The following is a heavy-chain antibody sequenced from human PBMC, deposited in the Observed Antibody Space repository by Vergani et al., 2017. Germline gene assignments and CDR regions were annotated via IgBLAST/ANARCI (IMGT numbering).Heavy chain of an antibody. Sequence: QVQLVQSGAEVKKPGASVKVSCKASGYTFTSYGINWVRQAPGQGLEWMGWISAYNGNTNYAQKLQGRVTMTTDTSTTTAYMELRSLRSDDTAVYYCARARTVVTGPDNWFDPWGQGTLVTVSS. J-gene: IGHJ5*02. CDR1: GYTFTSYG. V-gene: IGHV1-18*01. CDR2: ISAYNGNT. CDR3: ARARTVVTGPDNWFDP. D-gene: IGHD4-23*01.